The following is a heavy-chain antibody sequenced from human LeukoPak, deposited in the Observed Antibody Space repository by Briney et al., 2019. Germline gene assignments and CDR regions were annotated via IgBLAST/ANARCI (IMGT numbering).Heavy chain of an antibody. J-gene: IGHJ3*02. D-gene: IGHD5-18*01. CDR1: GFTFSSYE. CDR2: ISESGSHI. Sequence: GGSLRLSCAASGFTFSSYEMNWVRQPPGKGLEWIAYISESGSHIFYADSVKGRFTISRDNAKNSLYLQMHGLRAEDAAVYFCAKAFREFGSSSSYSSFDTWGQGTVVTVSS. V-gene: IGHV3-48*03. CDR3: AKAFREFGSSSSYSSFDT.